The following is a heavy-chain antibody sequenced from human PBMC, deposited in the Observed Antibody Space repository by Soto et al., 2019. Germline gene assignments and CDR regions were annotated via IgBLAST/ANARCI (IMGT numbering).Heavy chain of an antibody. D-gene: IGHD6-6*01. J-gene: IGHJ4*02. CDR1: GFTVSSNY. CDR2: IYSGGST. Sequence: GGSLRLSCAASGFTVSSNYMSWVRQAPGKGLEWVSVIYSGGSTYYADSVKGRFTISRDNSKNTLYLQMNSLRAEDTAVYYCASFEYSSSYYFDYWGQGTLVTVSS. V-gene: IGHV3-53*01. CDR3: ASFEYSSSYYFDY.